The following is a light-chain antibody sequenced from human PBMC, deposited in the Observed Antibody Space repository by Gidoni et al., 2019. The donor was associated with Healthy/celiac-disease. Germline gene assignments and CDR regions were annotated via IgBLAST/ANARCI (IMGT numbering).Light chain of an antibody. CDR3: QQSYSTPTT. Sequence: DIQMTQSPSSLSASVGDRVTITCRASQSISSYLNWYQQKPGKAPKLLIYAASSLQSGVPSRFSGSGSGTDFTLTISSLQPEDFATYYCQQSYSTPTTFXQXTKVENK. CDR1: QSISSY. CDR2: AAS. V-gene: IGKV1-39*01. J-gene: IGKJ1*01.